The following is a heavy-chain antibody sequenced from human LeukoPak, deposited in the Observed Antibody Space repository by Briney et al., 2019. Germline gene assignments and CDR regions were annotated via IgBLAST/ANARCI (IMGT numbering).Heavy chain of an antibody. CDR1: GSIFTSYW. V-gene: IGHV5-51*01. J-gene: IGHJ4*02. Sequence: GESLKISCKGCGSIFTSYWIGWVRQLPGKGLEWMGIIYPGDSDTRYSPSFQGQVTISADKSISTAYLQWSSLKASDTAMYYCASPVGGSYMSLDYWGQGTLVTVSS. D-gene: IGHD1-26*01. CDR2: IYPGDSDT. CDR3: ASPVGGSYMSLDY.